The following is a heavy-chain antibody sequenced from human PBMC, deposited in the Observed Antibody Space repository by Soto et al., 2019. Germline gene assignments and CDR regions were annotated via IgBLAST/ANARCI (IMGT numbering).Heavy chain of an antibody. Sequence: WETLCLTCTVSGGSISSDYWNWIRQPPGEGLEWIGYIYYSGSTNYNAYLKSIVTILVDTCKNQLSLKLSSVTEVGTAEYYRGKVVYNDYVWGSYRHDAFGIWVIGTIAT. V-gene: IGHV4-59*01. CDR1: GGSISSDY. CDR2: IYYSGST. D-gene: IGHD3-16*02. J-gene: IGHJ3*02. CDR3: GKVVYNDYVWGSYRHDAFGI.